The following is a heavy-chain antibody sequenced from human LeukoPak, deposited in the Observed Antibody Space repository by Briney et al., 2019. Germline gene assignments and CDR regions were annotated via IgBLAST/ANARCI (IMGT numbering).Heavy chain of an antibody. CDR1: GFTFDDYA. Sequence: GGSLRLSCAASGFTFDDYAMHWVRQAPGKGLEWVSGISWNSGSIGYADSVKGRFTISRDNAKNSLYLQMNSLRAEDTALYYCAKDGSGGDWGQGTLVTVSS. J-gene: IGHJ4*02. CDR2: ISWNSGSI. CDR3: AKDGSGGD. V-gene: IGHV3-9*01. D-gene: IGHD2-15*01.